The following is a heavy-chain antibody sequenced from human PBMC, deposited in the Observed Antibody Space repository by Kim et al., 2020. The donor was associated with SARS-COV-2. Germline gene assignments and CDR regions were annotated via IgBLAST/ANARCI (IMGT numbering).Heavy chain of an antibody. CDR1: GFTFSAYD. D-gene: IGHD3-16*01. J-gene: IGHJ3*02. V-gene: IGHV3-48*02. CDR3: VRDRMGGAFDI. CDR2: ITKSSATI. Sequence: GGSLRLSCATSGFTFSAYDMNWVRQAPGKGLEWLSFITKSSATIYYADSVQGRFTISRDNAKNSLYLQMNSLRDEDTALYYCVRDRMGGAFDIWDQGTMV.